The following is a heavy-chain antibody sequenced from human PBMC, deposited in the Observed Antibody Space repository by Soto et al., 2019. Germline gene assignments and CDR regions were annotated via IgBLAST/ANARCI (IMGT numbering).Heavy chain of an antibody. Sequence: ASVKVSCKASGYNFTRYGIQWVRQAPGQGLEWMGWINAGNGNTKYSQKSQGRFTFTRDTSASTAYMELSSLRSDDTAVYYCARDKPDYYDSSGVSQVGDVFDIWGQGTMVTVSS. D-gene: IGHD3-22*01. CDR1: GYNFTRYG. V-gene: IGHV1-3*01. J-gene: IGHJ3*02. CDR3: ARDKPDYYDSSGVSQVGDVFDI. CDR2: INAGNGNT.